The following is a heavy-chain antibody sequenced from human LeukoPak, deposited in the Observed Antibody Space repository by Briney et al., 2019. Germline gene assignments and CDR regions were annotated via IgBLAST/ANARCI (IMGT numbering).Heavy chain of an antibody. J-gene: IGHJ3*02. V-gene: IGHV5-51*01. D-gene: IGHD6-19*01. CDR3: ARQGSGSGWFADAFDI. Sequence: GESLKISCKGSGYSFTTHWIGWVRQMPGKGLEWMGIIYLDDSNTRYSPSFQGQVTISADKSISTAYLRWSSLKASDTAMYYCARQGSGSGWFADAFDIWGQGTMVTVSS. CDR1: GYSFTTHW. CDR2: IYLDDSNT.